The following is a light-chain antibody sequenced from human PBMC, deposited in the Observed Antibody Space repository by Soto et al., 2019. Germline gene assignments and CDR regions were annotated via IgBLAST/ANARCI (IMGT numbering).Light chain of an antibody. J-gene: IGLJ1*01. CDR3: CSYASSSTYV. Sequence: SVLTQPASVSGSPGQSITISCTGTSSYVGSYNLVSWYQQHPGKAPKLMIYEGTKRPSGVSDRFSGSRSGNAASLTISGLQAEDEADYYCCSYASSSTYVFGTGTKVTVL. V-gene: IGLV2-23*01. CDR1: SSYVGSYNL. CDR2: EGT.